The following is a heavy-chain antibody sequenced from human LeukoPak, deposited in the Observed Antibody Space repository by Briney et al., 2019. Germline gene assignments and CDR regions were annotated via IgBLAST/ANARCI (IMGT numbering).Heavy chain of an antibody. D-gene: IGHD3-3*01. V-gene: IGHV4-59*08. CDR1: GGSISSYY. CDR3: ARHPDFGVVIMDTWFDP. CDR2: IYYSGST. J-gene: IGHJ5*02. Sequence: SETLSLTCTVSGGSISSYYWNWIRQPPGKGLEWIGYIYYSGSTNYNPSLENRVTISIDTSKNQLSLKLSSVTAADTAVYYCARHPDFGVVIMDTWFDPWGQGTLVTVSS.